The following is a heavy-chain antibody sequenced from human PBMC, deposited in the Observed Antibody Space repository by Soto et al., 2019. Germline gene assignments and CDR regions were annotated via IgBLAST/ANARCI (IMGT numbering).Heavy chain of an antibody. CDR2: IYYSGST. J-gene: IGHJ6*03. D-gene: IGHD4-17*01. V-gene: IGHV4-59*08. CDR1: GGSISSYY. CDR3: ARVVTTVTYYYMDV. Sequence: SETLSLTCTVSGGSISSYYWSWIRQPPGKGLEWIGYIYYSGSTNYNPFLKSRVTISVDTSKNQFSLKLSSVTAADTAVYYCARVVTTVTYYYMDVWGKGTTVTVSS.